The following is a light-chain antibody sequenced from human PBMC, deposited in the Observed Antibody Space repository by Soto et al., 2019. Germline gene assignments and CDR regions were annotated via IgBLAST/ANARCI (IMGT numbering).Light chain of an antibody. CDR1: QSVMTN. J-gene: IGKJ1*01. V-gene: IGKV3-15*01. CDR3: QQYNDWPLT. CDR2: GAF. Sequence: EVVMAQSPVTLSVSPGERATLSCRASQSVMTNLAWYQQTPGQAPSLLIYGAFTRATGIPTRFSGTGSGTEFTLTISSLQSEDFALYYCQQYNDWPLTFGQGTKVDIK.